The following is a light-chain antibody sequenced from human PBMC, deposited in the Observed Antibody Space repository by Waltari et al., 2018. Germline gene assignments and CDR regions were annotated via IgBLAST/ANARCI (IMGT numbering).Light chain of an antibody. J-gene: IGLJ3*02. CDR2: DSN. V-gene: IGLV1-51*01. CDR1: NSNIGNNY. CDR3: GTWDTSLSVGV. Sequence: QSVLTRPPSVSAAPGQKVTISCYGSNSNIGNNYVSWYQQFPGTAPKLLIYDSNKRPSGIPDRFSGSKSGTSATLGITGLQTGDEADYYCGTWDTSLSVGVFGGGTKLTVL.